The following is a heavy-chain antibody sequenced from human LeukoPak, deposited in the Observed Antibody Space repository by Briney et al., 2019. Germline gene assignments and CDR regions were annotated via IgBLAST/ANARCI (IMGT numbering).Heavy chain of an antibody. D-gene: IGHD2-8*02. Sequence: SVKVSCKASGGTFSSYAISWVRQAPGQGLEWMGRIIPILGIANYAQKCQGRVTITADKSTNTAYMELSSLRTEDTAVYYCARGVPVDIWGQGTMFTVSS. CDR1: GGTFSSYA. CDR3: ARGVPVDI. V-gene: IGHV1-69*04. J-gene: IGHJ3*02. CDR2: IIPILGIA.